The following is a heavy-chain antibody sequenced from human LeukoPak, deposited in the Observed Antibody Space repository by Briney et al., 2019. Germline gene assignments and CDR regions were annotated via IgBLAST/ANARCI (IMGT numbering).Heavy chain of an antibody. D-gene: IGHD1/OR15-1a*01. V-gene: IGHV4-38-2*01. CDR2: IYHSGST. Sequence: PSETLSLTCAVSSYSISSGYYWSWIRQPPGKGLEWIGSIYHSGSTYYNPSLKSRVTISVDTSNNQFSLKVKSVTAADTAVYYCGRSTGTYTYMDVWGKGTTVTVSS. CDR1: SYSISSGYY. J-gene: IGHJ6*03. CDR3: GRSTGTYTYMDV.